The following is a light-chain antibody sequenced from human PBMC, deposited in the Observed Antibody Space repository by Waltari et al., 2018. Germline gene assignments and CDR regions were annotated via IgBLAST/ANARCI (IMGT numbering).Light chain of an antibody. CDR1: QSVSSSP. V-gene: IGKV3-20*01. CDR2: GAS. Sequence: EIVLTQSPGTLSLSPGERATLSCRARQSVSSSPLAWFQQKPGQAPRLLIYGASSRATGIPDRVSGSGSGTDFTLTISRLEPEDFAVYYCQQYGSSPPWTFGQGTKVEIK. J-gene: IGKJ1*01. CDR3: QQYGSSPPWT.